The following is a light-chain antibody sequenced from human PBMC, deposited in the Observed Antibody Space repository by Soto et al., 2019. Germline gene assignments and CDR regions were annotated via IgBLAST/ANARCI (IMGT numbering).Light chain of an antibody. CDR2: DAS. J-gene: IGKJ1*01. CDR3: QQRSNWPWT. Sequence: EIVLTQSPATLSLSPGERATLSCRASQSVSSYLAWYQQKPGQAPRLLIYDASNRATGIPTRFSGSGYGTDFTLTISSREPEDLVVYYCQQRSNWPWTFGQGTKVEIK. V-gene: IGKV3-11*01. CDR1: QSVSSY.